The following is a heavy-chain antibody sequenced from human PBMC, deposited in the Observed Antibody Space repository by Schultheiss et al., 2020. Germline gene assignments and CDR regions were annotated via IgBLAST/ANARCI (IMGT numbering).Heavy chain of an antibody. Sequence: GGSLRLSCAASGFTFSSYAMSWVRQAPGKGLEWVSAISGSGGSTYYADSVKGRFTISRDNSKNTLYLQMNSLRAEDTAVYYCARAGVTVTTGVDYYGMDVWGQGTTVTVSS. D-gene: IGHD4-17*01. V-gene: IGHV3-23*01. J-gene: IGHJ6*02. CDR1: GFTFSSYA. CDR3: ARAGVTVTTGVDYYGMDV. CDR2: ISGSGGST.